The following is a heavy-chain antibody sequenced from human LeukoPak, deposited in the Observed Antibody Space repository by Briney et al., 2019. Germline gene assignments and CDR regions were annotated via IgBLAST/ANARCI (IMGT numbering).Heavy chain of an antibody. CDR3: ARASGLIWFGELLIHTGGAFDI. CDR1: GGSISSYY. J-gene: IGHJ3*02. D-gene: IGHD3-10*01. V-gene: IGHV4-4*07. CDR2: IYTSGST. Sequence: SETLSLTCTVSGGSISSYYWSWIRHPAGKGLEWIGRIYTSGSTNYNSSLKSRVTMSVDTSKNQFSLKLSSVTAADTAVYYCARASGLIWFGELLIHTGGAFDIWGQGTMVTVSS.